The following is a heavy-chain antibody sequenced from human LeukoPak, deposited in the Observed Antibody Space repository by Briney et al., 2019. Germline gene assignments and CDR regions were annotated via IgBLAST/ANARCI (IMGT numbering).Heavy chain of an antibody. D-gene: IGHD6-6*01. V-gene: IGHV1-2*02. CDR3: ARGGIAYSSSSFDY. J-gene: IGHJ4*02. CDR1: GYTFTGYY. CDR2: SNPNNGGT. Sequence: ASVKVSCKASGYTFTGYYMHWVRQAPGQGLEWMGWSNPNNGGTIHAQKFQGRVTMTRDTSIGTACMELSGLRSDDTAVYYCARGGIAYSSSSFDYWGQGTLVTVSS.